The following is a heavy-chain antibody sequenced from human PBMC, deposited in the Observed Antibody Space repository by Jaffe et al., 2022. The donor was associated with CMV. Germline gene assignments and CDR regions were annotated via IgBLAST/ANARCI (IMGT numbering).Heavy chain of an antibody. J-gene: IGHJ4*02. D-gene: IGHD4-4*01. Sequence: EVQLVQSGAEVKKPGESLKISCKGSGYSFTSYWIGWVRQMPGKGLEWMGIIYPGDSDTRYSPSFQGQVTISADKSISTAYLQWSSLKASDTAMYYCARALPTVTTGYYFDYWGQGTLVTVSS. CDR2: IYPGDSDT. V-gene: IGHV5-51*01. CDR3: ARALPTVTTGYYFDY. CDR1: GYSFTSYW.